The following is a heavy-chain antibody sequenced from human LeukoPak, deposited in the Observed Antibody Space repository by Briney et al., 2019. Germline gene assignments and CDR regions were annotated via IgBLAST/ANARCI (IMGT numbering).Heavy chain of an antibody. CDR3: ASGLSGWDI. V-gene: IGHV3-23*01. CDR1: GFTFSNYA. D-gene: IGHD6-19*01. Sequence: GGSLRLSCVASGFTFSNYAMSWVRQAPGKGLEWVSAMSGSGGNTYYADSVKGRFTISRDNAKDTPYLQMNSLRTEDTALYYCASGLSGWDIWGQGALVTVS. CDR2: MSGSGGNT. J-gene: IGHJ4*02.